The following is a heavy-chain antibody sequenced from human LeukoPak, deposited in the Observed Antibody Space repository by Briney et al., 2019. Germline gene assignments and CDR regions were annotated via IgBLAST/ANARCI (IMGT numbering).Heavy chain of an antibody. Sequence: GGSLRLSCAASGFTFRTSAFSWVRQSPGRGLEWVSTVGTDSDTYYADSVKGRFTISRDNSKNTVYLQMTGLRADDTAVYYCAKGIYSSGWSYFDYWGHGTLVTVSS. V-gene: IGHV3-23*01. J-gene: IGHJ4*01. CDR2: VGTDSDT. D-gene: IGHD6-19*01. CDR3: AKGIYSSGWSYFDY. CDR1: GFTFRTSA.